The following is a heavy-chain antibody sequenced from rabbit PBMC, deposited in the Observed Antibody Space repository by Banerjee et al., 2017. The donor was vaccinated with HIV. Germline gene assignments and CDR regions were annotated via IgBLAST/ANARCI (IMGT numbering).Heavy chain of an antibody. D-gene: IGHD6-1*01. CDR3: IRDSDGLGTDL. V-gene: IGHV1S33*01. Sequence: QEQLKETGGGLVQPGGSLTLSCKASGFDFSSYHMSWVRQAPGKGLEWIGISSYGGSAYYANWVNGRFSISRENTQNTAYLQLNSLTAADTATYFCIRDSDGLGTDLWGPGTLVTVS. CDR2: SSYGGSA. J-gene: IGHJ6*01. CDR1: GFDFSSYH.